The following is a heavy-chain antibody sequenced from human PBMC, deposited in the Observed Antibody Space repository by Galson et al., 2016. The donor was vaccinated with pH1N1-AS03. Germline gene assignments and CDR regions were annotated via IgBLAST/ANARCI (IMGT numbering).Heavy chain of an antibody. CDR3: AKDGAWTFEV. J-gene: IGHJ3*01. Sequence: SLRLSCAASGYTLSTSGIHWVRQTPDKGLEWVAFLGYDRSLIQYAEKVKGRFTISRDDSKNTLYLQMNSPGPGDTAIYYCAKDGAWTFEVWGQGTMVTVSS. V-gene: IGHV3-30*02. CDR1: GYTLSTSG. CDR2: LGYDRSLI. D-gene: IGHD3-16*01.